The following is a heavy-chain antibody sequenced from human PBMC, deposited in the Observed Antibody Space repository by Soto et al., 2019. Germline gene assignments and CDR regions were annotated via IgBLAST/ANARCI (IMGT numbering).Heavy chain of an antibody. D-gene: IGHD3-10*02. J-gene: IGHJ5*01. CDR3: ASDVPNNWFDS. V-gene: IGHV3-74*01. Sequence: EVQLVESGGGLVQPGGSLRLSCEASRGAFGDYWLHWVRQAPGKGLVWVSRINRDANDIIYADSVKGRFTASRDNAKNIVFLQMTSLRVEVTVVYYCASDVPNNWFDSWGQGTLVTVSS. CDR2: INRDANDI. CDR1: RGAFGDYW.